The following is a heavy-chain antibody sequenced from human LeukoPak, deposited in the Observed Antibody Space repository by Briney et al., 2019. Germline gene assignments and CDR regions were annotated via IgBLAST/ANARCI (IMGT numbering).Heavy chain of an antibody. D-gene: IGHD3-10*01. V-gene: IGHV1-24*01. CDR1: GYTLTELS. CDR3: ATDRAISMVRIFDY. J-gene: IGHJ4*02. CDR2: FDPEDGET. Sequence: ASVKVSCKVSGYTLTELSMHWVRQAPGKGLEWVGGFDPEDGETIYAQKFQGRVTMTVDTSTDTAYMDLSSLRSEDTAVYYCATDRAISMVRIFDYWGQGTLVTVSS.